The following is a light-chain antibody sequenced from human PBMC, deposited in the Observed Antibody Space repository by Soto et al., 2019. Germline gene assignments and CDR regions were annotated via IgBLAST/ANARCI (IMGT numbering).Light chain of an antibody. J-gene: IGKJ1*01. CDR3: QQSYSTPPT. CDR1: QSISSY. V-gene: IGKV1-39*01. Sequence: DIQMTQSPSSLSASVGDRVTITCLASQSISSYLNWYQQKPGKAPKLLIYAASSLQSGVPSRFSGSGSGTDFTLTISSLQPEDFATYYCQQSYSTPPTFGQGTKVHIK. CDR2: AAS.